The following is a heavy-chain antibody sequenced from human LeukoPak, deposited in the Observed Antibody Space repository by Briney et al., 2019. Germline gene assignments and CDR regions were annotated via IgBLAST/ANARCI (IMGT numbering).Heavy chain of an antibody. Sequence: PSETLSLTCTVSGGSISSYYWSWIRQPPGKGLEWIGYIYYSGSTNYNPSLKSRVTISVDTSKNQLSLKLSSVTAADTAVYYCARGGYDYVWGSYLDYWGQGTLVTVSS. D-gene: IGHD3-16*01. CDR1: GGSISSYY. CDR2: IYYSGST. V-gene: IGHV4-59*01. CDR3: ARGGYDYVWGSYLDY. J-gene: IGHJ4*02.